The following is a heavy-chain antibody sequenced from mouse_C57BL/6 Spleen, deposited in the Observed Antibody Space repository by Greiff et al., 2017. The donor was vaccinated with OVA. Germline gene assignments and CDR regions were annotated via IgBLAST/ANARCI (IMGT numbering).Heavy chain of an antibody. CDR1: GYSFTSYY. D-gene: IGHD1-1*01. CDR2: IYPGSGNT. J-gene: IGHJ4*01. CDR3: ASITTVDLFYAMDY. Sequence: QVQLQQSGPELVKPGASVKISCKASGYSFTSYYIHWVQQRPGQGLEWIGWIYPGSGNTKYNEKFKGKATLTADTSSSTAYMQLSSLTSEDSAVYYCASITTVDLFYAMDYWGQGTSVTVSS. V-gene: IGHV1-66*01.